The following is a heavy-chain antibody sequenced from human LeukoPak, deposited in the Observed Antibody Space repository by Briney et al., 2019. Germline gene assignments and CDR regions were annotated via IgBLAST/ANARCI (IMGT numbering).Heavy chain of an antibody. J-gene: IGHJ5*02. V-gene: IGHV4-31*02. Sequence: LRLSCAASGFTFSSYAMSWIRQHPGKGLEWIGYIYYSGSTYYNPSLKSRVTISVDTSKNQFSLKLSSVTAADTAVYYCARELWFGELSSRWFDPWGQGTLVTVSS. CDR2: IYYSGST. D-gene: IGHD3-10*01. CDR1: GFTFSSYA. CDR3: ARELWFGELSSRWFDP.